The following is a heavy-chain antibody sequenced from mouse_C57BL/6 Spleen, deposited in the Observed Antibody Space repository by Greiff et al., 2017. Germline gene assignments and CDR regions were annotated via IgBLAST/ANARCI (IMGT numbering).Heavy chain of an antibody. D-gene: IGHD1-1*01. J-gene: IGHJ1*03. CDR2: IDPETGGT. CDR3: TGSSYGYFDV. Sequence: LVESGAELVRPGASVTLSCKASGYTFTDYEMHWVKQTPVHGLEWIGAIDPETGGTAYNQKFKGKAILTADKSSSTAYMELRSLTSEDSAVYYCTGSSYGYFDVWGTGTTVTVSS. V-gene: IGHV1-15*01. CDR1: GYTFTDYE.